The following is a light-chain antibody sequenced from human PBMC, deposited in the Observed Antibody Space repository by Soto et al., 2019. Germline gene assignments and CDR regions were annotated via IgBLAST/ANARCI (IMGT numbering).Light chain of an antibody. CDR3: AAWDDSLSGVV. J-gene: IGLJ2*01. Sequence: QSALTQPPSASGTPGQRGTISCSGSSSNIGSNYVFWYQHLPGTAPKLLIYRNNQRPSGVPDRFSGSKSGTSASLAISGLRSEDETDYYCAAWDDSLSGVVFGGGTKVTVL. CDR2: RNN. V-gene: IGLV1-47*01. CDR1: SSNIGSNY.